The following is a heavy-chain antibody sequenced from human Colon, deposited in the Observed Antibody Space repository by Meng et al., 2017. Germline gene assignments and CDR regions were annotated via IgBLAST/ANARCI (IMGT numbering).Heavy chain of an antibody. CDR2: ISYDGSNK. CDR3: VGSYFDY. V-gene: IGHV3-30*01. CDR1: GFTFSSYA. D-gene: IGHD1-26*01. Sequence: GESLKISCAASGFTFSSYAMHWVRQAPGKGLEWVAVISYDGSNKYYADSVKGRFTISRDNSKNTLYLQMNSLRAEDTAVYYCVGSYFDYWGQGTLVTGSS. J-gene: IGHJ4*02.